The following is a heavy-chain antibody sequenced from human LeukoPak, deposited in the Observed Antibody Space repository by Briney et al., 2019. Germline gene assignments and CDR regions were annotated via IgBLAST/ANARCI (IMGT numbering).Heavy chain of an antibody. CDR2: ISGTGGST. J-gene: IGHJ4*02. Sequence: PGGSLRLSCAASGFTFSSYAMSWVRQAPGKGLEWVSGISGTGGSTYYADSVKGRFTISRDNSKNTLYLQMNSLRAEDTAVYYCARPKDIVVVVAAVDYWGQGALVTVSS. CDR3: ARPKDIVVVVAAVDY. V-gene: IGHV3-23*01. CDR1: GFTFSSYA. D-gene: IGHD2-15*01.